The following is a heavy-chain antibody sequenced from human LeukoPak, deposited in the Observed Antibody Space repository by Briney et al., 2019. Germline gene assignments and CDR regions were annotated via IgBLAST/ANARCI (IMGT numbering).Heavy chain of an antibody. J-gene: IGHJ4*02. CDR3: AGDLTYYYDSSGYGY. V-gene: IGHV3-11*04. Sequence: GGSLRLSCAASGFTFSDYYMSWIRQAPGKGLEWVSYISSSGSTKYYADSVKGRFTISRDNAKNSLYLQMNSLRAEDTAVYYCAGDLTYYYDSSGYGYWGQGTLVTVSS. CDR2: ISSSGSTK. CDR1: GFTFSDYY. D-gene: IGHD3-22*01.